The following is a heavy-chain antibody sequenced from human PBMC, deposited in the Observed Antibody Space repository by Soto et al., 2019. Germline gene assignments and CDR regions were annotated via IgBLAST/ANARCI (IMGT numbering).Heavy chain of an antibody. V-gene: IGHV1-46*01. D-gene: IGHD1-1*01. CDR3: AREPMESFYFDF. CDR1: GYTFTNYY. CDR2: VRPGGDKT. J-gene: IGHJ4*02. Sequence: ASVKVSCKVSGYTFTNYYIHWLRQAPGQGLEWLGIVRPGGDKTESAQRFQGRVIMTSDTSTSTVYMELTSLTSDDAGVYYCAREPMESFYFDFWGQGTLVTVSS.